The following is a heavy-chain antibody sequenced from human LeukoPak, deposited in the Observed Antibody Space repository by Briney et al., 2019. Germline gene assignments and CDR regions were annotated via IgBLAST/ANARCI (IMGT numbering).Heavy chain of an antibody. V-gene: IGHV3-49*03. J-gene: IGHJ4*02. D-gene: IGHD6-13*01. CDR2: IRSKAYGGTT. CDR3: TRDFSSIWYGTTDY. CDR1: GFTFGDYA. Sequence: GGSLRLSCTASGFTFGDYAMSWFRQAPGKGLEWIGFIRSKAYGGTTEYAASVKGRFTISRDDSKSIAYLQMNSRKTEDTAVYYCTRDFSSIWYGTTDYWGQGTLVTVSS.